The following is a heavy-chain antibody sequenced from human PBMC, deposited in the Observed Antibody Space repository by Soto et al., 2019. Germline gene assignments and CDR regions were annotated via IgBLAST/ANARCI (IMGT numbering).Heavy chain of an antibody. CDR3: ARGPTGWYGYDY. CDR2: INSDGSRT. D-gene: IGHD6-19*01. Sequence: EVQLVESGGGLVQPGGSLRLSCAASGFTFSSSWMHWVRQAPGKGLVWVSRINSDGSRTNYADSVKGRFTISRDNAKNTLYPQMNSLRAEDTARYYCARGPTGWYGYDYWGQGTLVTVSS. CDR1: GFTFSSSW. J-gene: IGHJ4*02. V-gene: IGHV3-74*01.